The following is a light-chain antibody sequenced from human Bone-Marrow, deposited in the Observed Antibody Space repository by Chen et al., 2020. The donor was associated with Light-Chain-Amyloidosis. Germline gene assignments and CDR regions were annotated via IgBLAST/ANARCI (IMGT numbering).Light chain of an antibody. V-gene: IGKV3-15*01. J-gene: IGKJ1*01. Sequence: EKTQFQDTHSVSPGERAILSCRASQTVNNNLAWYQQKPGQAPRLLIDGASTRATGIPARFSGAGSGTEFTLTISRMQSEDFPIYYCQQFDKGPRTSGQGTKVEL. CDR2: GAS. CDR1: QTVNNN. CDR3: QQFDKGPRT.